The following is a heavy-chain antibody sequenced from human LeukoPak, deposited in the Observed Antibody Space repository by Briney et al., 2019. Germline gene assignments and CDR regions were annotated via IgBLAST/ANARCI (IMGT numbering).Heavy chain of an antibody. V-gene: IGHV3-49*04. D-gene: IGHD1-26*01. Sequence: GGSLRLSCTASGFTFGDYAMGWVRQAPGKGLEWVGFIRSKLFGGTTDYAATVKGRFSISRDDSKNIAYLQMNSLKTEDTAVYFCTRDLPSGSYADSDLWGRGTLVTVSS. CDR2: IRSKLFGGTT. CDR3: TRDLPSGSYADSDL. CDR1: GFTFGDYA. J-gene: IGHJ2*01.